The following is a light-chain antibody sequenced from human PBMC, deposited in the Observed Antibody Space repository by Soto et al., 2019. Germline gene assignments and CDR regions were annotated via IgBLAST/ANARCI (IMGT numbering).Light chain of an antibody. Sequence: EIVMTRSPGTLSASPGERATLSCRASQGVSSNLAWYQQKPGQAPRLLIYGASTRAAGIPARFSGSGSGTEFTLTISSLQSEDFAVYYCQQYNNWPPYTFGQGTKLEIK. V-gene: IGKV3-15*01. CDR3: QQYNNWPPYT. CDR2: GAS. J-gene: IGKJ2*01. CDR1: QGVSSN.